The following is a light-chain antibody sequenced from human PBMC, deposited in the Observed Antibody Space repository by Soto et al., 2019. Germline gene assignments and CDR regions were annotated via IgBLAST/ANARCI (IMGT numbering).Light chain of an antibody. CDR1: QSITDW. CDR2: KAS. V-gene: IGKV1-5*03. J-gene: IGKJ1*01. CDR3: QYWDDYSWT. Sequence: DIQMTQSPSTLSASVGDRVTITCRASQSITDWLAWYQQKPGKAPKFLIYKASNLEGGVPSRFIGSGSGTEFTLTISSVQPDDFATYYCQYWDDYSWTFGQGTKVEIQ.